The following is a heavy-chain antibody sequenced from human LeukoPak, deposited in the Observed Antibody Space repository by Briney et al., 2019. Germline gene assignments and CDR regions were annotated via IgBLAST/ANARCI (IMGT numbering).Heavy chain of an antibody. Sequence: PSETLSLTCTVSGGSISSYYWSWIRQPPGKGLEWIGYIYYSGSTNYNPSLKSRVTISVDTSKNQFSLKLSSVTAADTVVYYCARSPEGYQQDHFDYWGQGTLVTVSS. J-gene: IGHJ4*02. V-gene: IGHV4-59*01. CDR1: GGSISSYY. CDR3: ARSPEGYQQDHFDY. D-gene: IGHD2-2*01. CDR2: IYYSGST.